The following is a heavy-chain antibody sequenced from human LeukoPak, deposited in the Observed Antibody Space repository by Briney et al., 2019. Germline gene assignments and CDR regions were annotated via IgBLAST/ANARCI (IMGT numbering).Heavy chain of an antibody. D-gene: IGHD4-17*01. V-gene: IGHV4-59*08. CDR3: AWHYGDAFDI. CDR1: AGSISSYC. CDR2: IYYSGST. Sequence: PSETLSLTCTVYAGSISSYCWSWIRQPLGKGREWIGYIYYSGSTTYNPSLKSRVTISVDTSTNQFSLKLGAVTGAARAVYYCAWHYGDAFDIWGQGTIVTVSS. J-gene: IGHJ3*02.